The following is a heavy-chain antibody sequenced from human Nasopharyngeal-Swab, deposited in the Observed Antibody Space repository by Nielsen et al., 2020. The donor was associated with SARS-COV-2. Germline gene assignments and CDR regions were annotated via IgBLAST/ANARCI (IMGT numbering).Heavy chain of an antibody. CDR1: GFTVSSNY. V-gene: IGHV3-53*04. J-gene: IGHJ4*02. CDR2: IYSGGST. D-gene: IGHD6-19*01. CDR3: AKDTGIAVAAIDY. Sequence: GESLKISCAASGFTVSSNYMSWVRQAPGKGLEWVSVIYSGGSTYYADSVKGRFTISRHNSNNTLYLQMNSLIAEDTAVYYCAKDTGIAVAAIDYWGQGTLVTVSS.